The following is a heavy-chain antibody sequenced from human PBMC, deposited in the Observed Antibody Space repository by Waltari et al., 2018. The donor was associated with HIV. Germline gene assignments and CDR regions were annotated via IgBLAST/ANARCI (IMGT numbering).Heavy chain of an antibody. D-gene: IGHD3-10*02. CDR3: SRGPMYNWFDP. CDR1: GFKFVYYA. CDR2: ISWHSTRI. V-gene: IGHV3-9*01. Sequence: EVQLVESGGGLVQPGRSLILSCTASGFKFVYYAMHWVRQPPGKGLEWVSSISWHSTRITYADSVKGRFTISRDNAKKSLYLQMDSLRPEDTAFYYCSRGPMYNWFDPWGQGTLVTVSS. J-gene: IGHJ5*02.